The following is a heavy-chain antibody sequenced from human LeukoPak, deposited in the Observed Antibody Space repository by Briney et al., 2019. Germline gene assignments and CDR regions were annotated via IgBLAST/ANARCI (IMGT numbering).Heavy chain of an antibody. CDR3: ARGGYYGSGNDFRFDP. D-gene: IGHD3-10*01. CDR2: INYTGST. CDR1: GGSISSYY. V-gene: IGHV4-59*01. J-gene: IGHJ5*02. Sequence: PSETLSLTCTVSGGSISSYYWSWIRQPPGKGLECIGYINYTGSTTYNASFKNRVTISVETSKNQFSVKLKSVTAADTAVYYCARGGYYGSGNDFRFDPWGQGTPVTVSS.